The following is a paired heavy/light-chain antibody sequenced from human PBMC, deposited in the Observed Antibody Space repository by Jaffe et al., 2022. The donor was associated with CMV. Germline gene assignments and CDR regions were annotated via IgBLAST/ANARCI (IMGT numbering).Heavy chain of an antibody. D-gene: IGHD2-8*01. Sequence: QLQLQTSGPGLVQPWGTLSLTCTVSGGSISSGGDYWDWIRQPPGKGLEWVGTISYSGTTYYNPSLNSRLSISIDTSKNQFSLSLESVSAADTAFYYCARHDMYVEPPWPSYDARTPSPRAGASESGFDIWGQGTLVTVSS. J-gene: IGHJ3*02. V-gene: IGHV4-39*01. CDR1: GGSISSGGDY. CDR2: ISYSGTT. CDR3: ARHDMYVEPPWPSYDARTPSPRAGASESGFDI.
Light chain of an antibody. V-gene: IGKV3-15*01. J-gene: IGKJ4*01. CDR3: QQYNNWPLT. Sequence: EIAMTQSPATLSMSPGGRATLSCRASQNIRTNLAWYQQKPGQAPRLVIYGASTRATDLPARFSGSGSGTEFTLTISSLQSEDFAIYYCQQYNNWPLTFGGGTKVEIK. CDR2: GAS. CDR1: QNIRTN.